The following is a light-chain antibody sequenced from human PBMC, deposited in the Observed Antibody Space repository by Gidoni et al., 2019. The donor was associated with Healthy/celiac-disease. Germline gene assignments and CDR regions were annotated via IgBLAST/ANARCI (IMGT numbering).Light chain of an antibody. CDR2: GKN. CDR3: NSRDSSSNLWV. CDR1: SLRSYY. V-gene: IGLV3-19*01. Sequence: SSELTLDPAVSVALGQTVRITCQGDSLRSYYASWYQQKPGQAPVLVIYGKNNRPSGIPDRFSGASSGNTASLTITGAQAEDEADYYCNSRDSSSNLWVFGGGTKLTVL. J-gene: IGLJ2*01.